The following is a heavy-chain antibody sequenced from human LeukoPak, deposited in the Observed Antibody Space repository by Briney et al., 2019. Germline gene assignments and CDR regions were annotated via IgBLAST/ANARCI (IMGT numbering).Heavy chain of an antibody. V-gene: IGHV3-21*01. D-gene: IGHD6-13*01. CDR3: ARRVASANDAFDI. CDR2: ISSSSSYI. J-gene: IGHJ3*02. Sequence: GGSLRLSCTASGFTFSHYSINWVRQAPGKRLEWVSSISSSSSYIYYADSVKGRFTISRDNAKNSLFLKMNSLRAEDTAVYYCARRVASANDAFDIWGQGTMVTVSS. CDR1: GFTFSHYS.